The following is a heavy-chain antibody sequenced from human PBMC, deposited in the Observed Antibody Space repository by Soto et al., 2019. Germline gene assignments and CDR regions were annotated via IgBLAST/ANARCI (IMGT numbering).Heavy chain of an antibody. CDR2: INPSGGST. CDR1: GYTFTSYY. D-gene: IGHD3-22*01. CDR3: ARDGPYYYDSSGYLRGYYYGMDV. V-gene: IGHV1-46*01. J-gene: IGHJ6*02. Sequence: VKVSCKASGYTFTSYYMHWVRQAPGQGLEWMGIINPSGGSTSYAQKFQGRVTMTRDTSTSTVYMELSSLRSEDTAVYYCARDGPYYYDSSGYLRGYYYGMDVWGQGTTVTVSS.